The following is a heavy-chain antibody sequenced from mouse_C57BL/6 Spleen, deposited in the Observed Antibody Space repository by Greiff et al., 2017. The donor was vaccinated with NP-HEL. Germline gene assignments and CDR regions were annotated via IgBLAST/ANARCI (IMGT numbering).Heavy chain of an antibody. CDR1: GYTFTDYY. J-gene: IGHJ3*01. Sequence: EVQLQQSGPVLVKPGASVTMSCKASGYTFTDYYMNWVKQSHGKSLEWIGVINPYNGGTSYNQKFKGKATLTVDKSSSTAYMELNSLTSEDSAVYYCANYGSSPPGFAYWGQGTLVTVSA. CDR2: INPYNGGT. V-gene: IGHV1-19*01. D-gene: IGHD1-1*01. CDR3: ANYGSSPPGFAY.